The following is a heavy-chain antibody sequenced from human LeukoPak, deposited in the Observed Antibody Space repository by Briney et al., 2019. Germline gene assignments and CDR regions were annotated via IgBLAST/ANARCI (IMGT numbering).Heavy chain of an antibody. D-gene: IGHD6-13*01. CDR3: AKDAEGPSSSWKPFDH. J-gene: IGHJ4*02. V-gene: IGHV3-23*01. CDR2: ISGSGGST. Sequence: GGSLRLSCAASGFTFSSYAMSWVRQAPGKGLEWVSAISGSGGSTYYADSVKGRFTISRDNSKNTLYLQMNSLRAEDTAVYYCAKDAEGPSSSWKPFDHWGQGTLVTVSS. CDR1: GFTFSSYA.